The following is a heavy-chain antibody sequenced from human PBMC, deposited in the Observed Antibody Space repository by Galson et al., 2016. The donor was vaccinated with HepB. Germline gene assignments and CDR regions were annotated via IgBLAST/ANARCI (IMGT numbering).Heavy chain of an antibody. J-gene: IGHJ4*02. D-gene: IGHD4-17*01. CDR3: ARLGTTTVTKFDY. V-gene: IGHV5-10-1*01. CDR1: GYTFSSHW. Sequence: QSGAEVKKPGESLRISCKGSGYTFSSHWITWVRQMPGKGLEWMGRIDPSDSYTNYSPSFEGHVTISTNKSINTAYLQWSSLKASDTAMDYCARLGTTTVTKFDYGGQGTPVTVST. CDR2: IDPSDSYT.